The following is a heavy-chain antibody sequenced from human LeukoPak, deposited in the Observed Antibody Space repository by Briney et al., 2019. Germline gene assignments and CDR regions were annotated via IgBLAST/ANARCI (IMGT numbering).Heavy chain of an antibody. CDR2: ISTSGSTM. J-gene: IGHJ4*02. V-gene: IGHV3-11*01. CDR1: GFTFSDYY. CDR3: ARSVREMATLRFDY. Sequence: SGRSLRLSCAASGFTFSDYYMNWIRQAPGKGLEWVSYISTSGSTMYYADSVMGRFTISRDNAKNSLYLQMSSLRAEDTAVYYCARSVREMATLRFDYWGQGTLVTVSS. D-gene: IGHD5-24*01.